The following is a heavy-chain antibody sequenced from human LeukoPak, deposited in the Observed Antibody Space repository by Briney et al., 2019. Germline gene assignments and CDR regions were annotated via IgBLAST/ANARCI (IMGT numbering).Heavy chain of an antibody. CDR3: ATGGPYCGGDCL. Sequence: ASVKVSCKASGYTFTSYYLHWVRQAPGQGLEWMGIIEPSAGRTTYAQKFQDRVTMTRDTSSSTVYLELSSLRSEDTAVFYCATGGPYCGGDCLWGQGTLVTVSS. V-gene: IGHV1-46*01. D-gene: IGHD2-21*02. CDR2: IEPSAGRT. J-gene: IGHJ4*02. CDR1: GYTFTSYY.